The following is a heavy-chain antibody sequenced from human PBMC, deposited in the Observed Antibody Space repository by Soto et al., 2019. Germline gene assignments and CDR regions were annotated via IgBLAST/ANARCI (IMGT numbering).Heavy chain of an antibody. CDR3: ARDPRTFGYCSSTSCPRTFDI. CDR1: GYTFNSYG. CDR2: ISAYNGNT. D-gene: IGHD2-2*01. J-gene: IGHJ3*02. Sequence: ASVKVSCKASGYTFNSYGISWVRQAPGQGLEWMGWISAYNGNTNYAQKLQGRVTMTTDTSTSTAYMELRSLRSDDTAVYYCARDPRTFGYCSSTSCPRTFDIWGQGTMVPVSS. V-gene: IGHV1-18*01.